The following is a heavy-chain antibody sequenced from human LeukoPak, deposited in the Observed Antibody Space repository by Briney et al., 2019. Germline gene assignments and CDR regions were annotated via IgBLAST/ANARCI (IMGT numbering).Heavy chain of an antibody. J-gene: IGHJ4*02. CDR1: GLTFGDYA. CDR2: IRSKAYGGTT. D-gene: IGHD5-18*01. Sequence: LRLSCTASGLTFGDYAMSWVRQAPGKGLEWVGFIRSKAYGGTTEYAASVKGRFTISRDDSKSIAYLQVNSLKTEYTAVYYCSRVRGYSYGYGDYWGQGTLVTVSA. V-gene: IGHV3-49*04. CDR3: SRVRGYSYGYGDY.